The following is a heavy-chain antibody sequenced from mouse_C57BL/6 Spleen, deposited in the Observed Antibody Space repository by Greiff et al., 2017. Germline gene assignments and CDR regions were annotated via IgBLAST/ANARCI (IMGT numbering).Heavy chain of an antibody. D-gene: IGHD1-1*01. Sequence: QVQLQQSGAELVKPGASVKMSCKASGYTFTTYPIEWMKQNHGQSLEWIGNFHPYNDDTKYNEKFKGKATLTVEKSSSTVYLELSRLTSDDSAVYYCARGPHYYGSSYGYFDVWGTGTTVTVSS. CDR3: ARGPHYYGSSYGYFDV. CDR2: FHPYNDDT. V-gene: IGHV1-47*01. CDR1: GYTFTTYP. J-gene: IGHJ1*03.